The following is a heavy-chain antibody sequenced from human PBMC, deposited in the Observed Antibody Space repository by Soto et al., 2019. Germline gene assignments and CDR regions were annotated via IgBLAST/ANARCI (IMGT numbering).Heavy chain of an antibody. J-gene: IGHJ4*02. Sequence: ASVKVSCKASGYTFTSYGISWVRQAPGQGLEWMGWISAYNGNTNYAQKLQGRVTMTTDTSTSTAYMELRSLRSDDTAVYYCPRDAVGTRWSKPYYLDYWGQGTLVTVSS. D-gene: IGHD6-13*01. CDR2: ISAYNGNT. CDR3: PRDAVGTRWSKPYYLDY. V-gene: IGHV1-18*01. CDR1: GYTFTSYG.